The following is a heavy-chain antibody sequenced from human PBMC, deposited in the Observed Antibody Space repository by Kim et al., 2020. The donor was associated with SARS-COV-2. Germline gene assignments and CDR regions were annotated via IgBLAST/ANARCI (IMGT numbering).Heavy chain of an antibody. J-gene: IGHJ3*02. Sequence: SETLSLTCTVSGGSISSGDYYWSWIRQPPGKGLEWIGYIYYSGSTYYNPSLKSRVTISVDTSKNQFSLKLSSVTAADTAVYYCASQPVLSYYDFWSGYIATWGQGTIVTVSS. CDR3: ASQPVLSYYDFWSGYIAT. CDR2: IYYSGST. V-gene: IGHV4-30-4*01. CDR1: GGSISSGDYY. D-gene: IGHD3-3*01.